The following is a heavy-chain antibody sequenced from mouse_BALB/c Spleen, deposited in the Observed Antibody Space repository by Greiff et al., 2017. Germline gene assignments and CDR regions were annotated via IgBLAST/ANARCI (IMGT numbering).Heavy chain of an antibody. J-gene: IGHJ4*01. CDR3: ARLDYGGGYYAMDY. CDR2: IDPSNGNT. V-gene: IGHV14-3*02. D-gene: IGHD2-4*01. CDR1: GFNIKDTY. Sequence: VQLQQSGAELVKPGASVKLSCTASGFNIKDTYMHWVKQRPEQGLEWIGRIDPSNGNTKYDPKFQGKATITADTSSNTAYLQLSSLTSEDTSVYYCARLDYGGGYYAMDYWGQGTSVTVSS.